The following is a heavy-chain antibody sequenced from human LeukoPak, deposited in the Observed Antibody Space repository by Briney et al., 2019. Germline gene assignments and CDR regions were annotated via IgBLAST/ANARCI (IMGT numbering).Heavy chain of an antibody. D-gene: IGHD6-13*01. CDR2: INPSGGIT. CDR3: ARGTSSSWHNAGGY. CDR1: GYTFTNYY. J-gene: IGHJ4*02. V-gene: IGHV1-46*01. Sequence: APVKVSCKASGYTFTNYYMHWVRQAPGQGLEWMGIINPSGGITTYAQKFQGRVTMTGDTATNTVYMELSSLKSEDTAVYYCARGTSSSWHNAGGYWGQGTLVTVSS.